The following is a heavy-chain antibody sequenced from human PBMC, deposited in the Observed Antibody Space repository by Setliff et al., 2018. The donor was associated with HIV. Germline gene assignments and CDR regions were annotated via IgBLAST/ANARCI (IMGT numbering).Heavy chain of an antibody. Sequence: GESLKISCRGSGYTFTNYWIGWVRQMPGRGLEWMGIIYPGDSDTRYSPSFEGQVTMSADKSISTAYLQWSSLKASDTAMYYCARTSGARTTDYWGQGTLVTVSS. V-gene: IGHV5-51*01. D-gene: IGHD1-1*01. CDR3: ARTSGARTTDY. CDR1: GYTFTNYW. J-gene: IGHJ4*02. CDR2: IYPGDSDT.